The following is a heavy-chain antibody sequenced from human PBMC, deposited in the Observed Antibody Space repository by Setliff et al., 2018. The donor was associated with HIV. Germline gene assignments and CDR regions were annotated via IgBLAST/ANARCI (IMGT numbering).Heavy chain of an antibody. Sequence: SETLSLTCTVSGGSVSSKSFYWGWIRQPPGKGLEWIGSIRYSGTTHYNPSLKSRATISVDTSNNQFSLKLRFVTAADTAVYYCVRGDYRIIAAAGSGWFDPWGQGTLVTVSS. D-gene: IGHD6-13*01. CDR2: IRYSGTT. CDR1: GGSVSSKSFY. CDR3: VRGDYRIIAAAGSGWFDP. V-gene: IGHV4-39*01. J-gene: IGHJ5*02.